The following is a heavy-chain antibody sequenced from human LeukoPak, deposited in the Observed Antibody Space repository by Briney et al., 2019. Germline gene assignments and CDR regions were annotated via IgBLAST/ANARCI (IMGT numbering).Heavy chain of an antibody. V-gene: IGHV3-33*01. CDR2: IWYDGSNM. J-gene: IGHJ4*02. D-gene: IGHD3-10*01. CDR1: GFTFSSYG. CDR3: ARAGHGSIIYFDY. Sequence: GRSLRLSCAASGFTFSSYGMHWVRQAPGKGLEWGAVIWYDGSNMYYADSVKGRFTISRDNSKNTLYLQMNSLRAEDTAVYFCARAGHGSIIYFDYWGQGTLVTVSS.